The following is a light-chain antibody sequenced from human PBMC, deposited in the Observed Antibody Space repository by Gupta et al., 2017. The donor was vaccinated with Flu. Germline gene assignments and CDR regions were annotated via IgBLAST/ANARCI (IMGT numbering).Light chain of an antibody. J-gene: IGKJ1*01. V-gene: IGKV1-39*01. Sequence: IQMTQSPSSLSASVGDRVTITCRAGQSINNYLNWYQQEPGKAPKLLIYGASNLQSGVPSRFSGSGYGTDFTLTSNRGQTEDFANYYGQQSYSSRSFGQGTKVEIK. CDR2: GAS. CDR3: QQSYSSRS. CDR1: QSINNY.